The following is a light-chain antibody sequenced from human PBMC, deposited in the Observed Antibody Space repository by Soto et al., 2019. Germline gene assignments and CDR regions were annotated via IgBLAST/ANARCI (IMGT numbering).Light chain of an antibody. V-gene: IGLV2-23*02. Sequence: QSALTQPASVSGSPGQSITISCTGTSSDVGNYNLVSWYQQHPGKAPKLMIYGVGNRPSGVSNRCSGSKSGNTASLTISGLQAEDEADYYCCSYAGSSTYVFGTGTKVTVL. CDR1: SSDVGNYNL. CDR2: GVG. CDR3: CSYAGSSTYV. J-gene: IGLJ1*01.